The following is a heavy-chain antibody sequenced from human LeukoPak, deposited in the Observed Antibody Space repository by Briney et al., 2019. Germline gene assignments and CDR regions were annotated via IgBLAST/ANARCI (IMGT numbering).Heavy chain of an antibody. J-gene: IGHJ4*02. D-gene: IGHD5-12*01. V-gene: IGHV4-59*08. CDR2: IYYSGST. Sequence: SETLSLTCTVSRGSLSGYYWSWIRQPPGKGLEWIGYIYYSGSTNYNPSLKSRVTISVDTSKNQFSLKLSSVTAADTAVYYCARHRYIVATNIAFDYWGQGTPVTVSS. CDR3: ARHRYIVATNIAFDY. CDR1: RGSLSGYY.